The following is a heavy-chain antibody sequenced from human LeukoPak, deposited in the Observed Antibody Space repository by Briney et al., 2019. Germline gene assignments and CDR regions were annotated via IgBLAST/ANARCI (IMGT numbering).Heavy chain of an antibody. J-gene: IGHJ3*02. Sequence: SQTLSLTCTVSGGSISSGSYYWSWIRQPAGKGLEWIGRIYTSGSTNYNPSLKSRVTISVDTSKNQFSLKLSSVTAADTAVYYCARPYGDYGVDAFDIWGQGTMVTVSS. CDR1: GGSISSGSYY. CDR2: IYTSGST. CDR3: ARPYGDYGVDAFDI. D-gene: IGHD4-17*01. V-gene: IGHV4-61*02.